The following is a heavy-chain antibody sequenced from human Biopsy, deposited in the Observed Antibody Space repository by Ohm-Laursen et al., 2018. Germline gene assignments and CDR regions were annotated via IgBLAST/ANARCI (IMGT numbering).Heavy chain of an antibody. CDR2: IYTICDT. Sequence: TLSLTCTVSGASMAGYFWTWVRQPAGKGLEWIGHIYTICDTTYNPSLESRVTMSLDTSENHFSLKTTSLTAADTAVYFCAREDEGLLRALDLWGQGTMVTVSS. V-gene: IGHV4-4*07. CDR1: GASMAGYF. D-gene: IGHD3-3*01. J-gene: IGHJ3*01. CDR3: AREDEGLLRALDL.